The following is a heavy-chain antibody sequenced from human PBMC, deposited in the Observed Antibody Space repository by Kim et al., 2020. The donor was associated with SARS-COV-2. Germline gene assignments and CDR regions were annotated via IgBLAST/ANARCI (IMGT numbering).Heavy chain of an antibody. CDR1: GFTFSNAW. Sequence: GGSLRLSCAASGFTFSNAWMSWVRQAPGKGLEWVGRIKSKTDGGTTDYAAPVKGRFTISRDDSKNTLYLQMNSLKTEDTAVYYCTTEGAYCGGDCYLGYFDLWGRGTLVTVSS. CDR3: TTEGAYCGGDCYLGYFDL. CDR2: IKSKTDGGTT. J-gene: IGHJ2*01. V-gene: IGHV3-15*01. D-gene: IGHD2-21*02.